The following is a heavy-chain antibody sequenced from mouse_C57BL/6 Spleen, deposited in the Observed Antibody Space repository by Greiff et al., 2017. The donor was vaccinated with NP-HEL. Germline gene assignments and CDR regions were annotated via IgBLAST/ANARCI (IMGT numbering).Heavy chain of an antibody. J-gene: IGHJ1*03. CDR2: IYPGDGDT. D-gene: IGHD4-1*01. CDR1: GYAFSSYW. V-gene: IGHV1-80*01. CDR3: ARSGANWDNFDV. Sequence: QVQLQQSGAELVKPGASVKISCKASGYAFSSYWMNWVKQRPGKGLEWIGQIYPGDGDTNYNGKFKGKATLTADKSSSTAYMQLSSLTSEDSAVYFCARSGANWDNFDVWGTGTTVTVSS.